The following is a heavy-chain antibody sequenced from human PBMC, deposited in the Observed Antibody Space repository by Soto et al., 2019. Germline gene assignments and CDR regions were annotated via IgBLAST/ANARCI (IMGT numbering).Heavy chain of an antibody. CDR3: ASRSSGWYFDY. Sequence: EVQLLESGGGLVQPGGSLRLSCAASGFTFSSYAMNWVRQAPGKGLEWVSVISGSGGSTYYADSVKGRFTISRDNSKNTQYLQMNSLRVEDTAVYCCASRSSGWYFDYWGQGTLVTVSS. CDR2: ISGSGGST. V-gene: IGHV3-23*01. CDR1: GFTFSSYA. J-gene: IGHJ4*02. D-gene: IGHD6-19*01.